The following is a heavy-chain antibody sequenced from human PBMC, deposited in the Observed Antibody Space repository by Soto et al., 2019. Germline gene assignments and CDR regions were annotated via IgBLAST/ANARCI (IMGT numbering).Heavy chain of an antibody. CDR1: GFTFSSYS. V-gene: IGHV3-21*01. CDR2: ISSSSSYI. J-gene: IGHJ4*02. Sequence: GESLKISCAASGFTFSSYSMNWVRQAPGKGLEWVSSISSSSSYIYYADSVKGRFTISRDNAKNSLYLQMNSLRAEDTAVYYCARDYPGYSGYDLAGFDYWGQGTLVTVSS. D-gene: IGHD5-12*01. CDR3: ARDYPGYSGYDLAGFDY.